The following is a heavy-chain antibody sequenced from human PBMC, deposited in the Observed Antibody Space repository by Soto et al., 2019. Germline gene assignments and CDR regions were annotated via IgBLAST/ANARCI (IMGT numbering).Heavy chain of an antibody. Sequence: QVQLAQSGAEVKKPGASVKVSCKASGYTFTAYYMHWVRQAPGQGLEWMGVIDPSAGSTTYAQRFQGRVAVTRDTSTSTMYMEVSGLRSEDTAMYYCARSPRPVGTALYYFDYWGQGTLVTVSS. CDR1: GYTFTAYY. D-gene: IGHD6-13*01. CDR3: ARSPRPVGTALYYFDY. CDR2: IDPSAGST. J-gene: IGHJ4*02. V-gene: IGHV1-46*01.